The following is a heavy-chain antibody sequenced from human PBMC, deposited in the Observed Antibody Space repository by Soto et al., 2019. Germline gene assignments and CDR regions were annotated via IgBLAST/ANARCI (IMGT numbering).Heavy chain of an antibody. CDR2: IKSKTDGGTT. J-gene: IGHJ6*02. D-gene: IGHD1-26*01. CDR1: GFTFSNAW. Sequence: GGSLRLSCAASGFTFSNAWMNWVRQAPGKGPEWVGRIKSKTDGGTTDYAAPVKGRFTISRDDSKNTLYLQMNSLKTEDTAVYYCTPIVGATHYYYGMDVWGQGTTVTFSS. CDR3: TPIVGATHYYYGMDV. V-gene: IGHV3-15*07.